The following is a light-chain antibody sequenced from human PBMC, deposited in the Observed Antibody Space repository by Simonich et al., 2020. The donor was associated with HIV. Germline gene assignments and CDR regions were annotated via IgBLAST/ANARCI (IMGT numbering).Light chain of an antibody. J-gene: IGLJ2*01. V-gene: IGLV2-14*02. Sequence: QSALTQPASVSGSPGQSITISCTGTSSDVGSYNLFSWYQQHPGKAPKLMIYDGSKRPSGVSNRFSGSKSGNTASLTISGLQAEDEANYYCSAYTTSSTVVFGGGTKLTVL. CDR2: DGS. CDR1: SSDVGSYNL. CDR3: SAYTTSSTVV.